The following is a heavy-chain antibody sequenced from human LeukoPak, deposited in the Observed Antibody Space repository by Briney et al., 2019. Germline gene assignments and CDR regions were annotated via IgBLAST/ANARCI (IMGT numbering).Heavy chain of an antibody. Sequence: ASVKVSCKVSGYTLTELSMHWVRQAPGKGLEWMGGFDLEDGETIYAQKFQGRVTMTEDTSTDTAYMELSSLRSEDTAVYYCAKGSEYLWGSLENYYYYYMDVRGKGTTVTVSS. CDR2: FDLEDGET. CDR1: GYTLTELS. CDR3: AKGSEYLWGSLENYYYYYMDV. D-gene: IGHD3-16*01. J-gene: IGHJ6*03. V-gene: IGHV1-24*01.